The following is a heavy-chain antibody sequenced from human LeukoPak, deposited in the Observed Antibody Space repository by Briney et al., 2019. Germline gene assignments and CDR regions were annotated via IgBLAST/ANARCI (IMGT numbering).Heavy chain of an antibody. CDR2: ISAYNGNT. CDR3: ARDSYGSGRFDS. Sequence: ASVKVSCKASGYTFTRYYMHWVRQAPGQGLEWMGWISAYNGNTNYAQKLQGRVTMTTDTSTTTAYMELRSLRSDDTAVYYCARDSYGSGRFDSWGQGTLVTVSS. V-gene: IGHV1-18*04. CDR1: GYTFTRYY. J-gene: IGHJ4*02. D-gene: IGHD3-10*01.